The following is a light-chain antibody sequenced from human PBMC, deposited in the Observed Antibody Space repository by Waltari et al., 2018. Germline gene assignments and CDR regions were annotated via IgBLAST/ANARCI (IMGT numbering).Light chain of an antibody. CDR3: QQYYSTIVH. CDR1: QSGLHRSNSKNY. J-gene: IGKJ3*01. Sequence: DMVVTQSPDSLAVSLGERASTNCKSSQSGLHRSNSKNYLVWDQQQPGQPPNLLIYWASTRDSGVPDRFSGSGSGTDFTLTINSLQDEDVAVYCCQQYYSTIVHFDPGTKVDLK. V-gene: IGKV4-1*01. CDR2: WAS.